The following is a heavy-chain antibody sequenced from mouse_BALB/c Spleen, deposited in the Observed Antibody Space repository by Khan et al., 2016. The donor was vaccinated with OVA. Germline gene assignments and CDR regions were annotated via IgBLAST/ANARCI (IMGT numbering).Heavy chain of an antibody. CDR2: INPSDGDT. D-gene: IGHD2-1*01. Sequence: QVQLQQSGAELVKPGASVKLSCKASGYTFTSYYMYWVKQRPGQGLEWIGEINPSDGDTNFNEKFKSKATLTVDKSSSTAYMQLSSLTSEDSAVYYCTNSGYGTFAYWGQGTLVTVSA. CDR1: GYTFTSYY. V-gene: IGHV1S81*02. J-gene: IGHJ3*01. CDR3: TNSGYGTFAY.